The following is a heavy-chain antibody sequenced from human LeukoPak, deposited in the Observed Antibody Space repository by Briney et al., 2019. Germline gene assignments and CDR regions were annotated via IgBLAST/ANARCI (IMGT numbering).Heavy chain of an antibody. CDR1: GFTFDDYA. D-gene: IGHD1-26*01. Sequence: HAGGSLRLSCVASGFTFDDYAMHWVRQAPGKGLEWVSGIIWNSDSIGYADSVKGRFTISRDNAKNSLYLQMNSLRAEDTALYYCAKDISVGATPYYFDYWGQGTLVTVSS. V-gene: IGHV3-9*01. CDR2: IIWNSDSI. CDR3: AKDISVGATPYYFDY. J-gene: IGHJ4*02.